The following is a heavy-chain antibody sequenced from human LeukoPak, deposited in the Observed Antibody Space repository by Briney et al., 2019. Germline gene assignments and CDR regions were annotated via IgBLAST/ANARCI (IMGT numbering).Heavy chain of an antibody. J-gene: IGHJ4*02. CDR3: ARGGYFEDY. CDR1: GFTFSSYA. Sequence: PGRSLRLSCAASGFTFSSYAMHWVRQAPGKGLEWVAVVWYDGTKTYSPDSVKGRITISRDNSKNTLYLQMNSLRAEDTAVYYCARGGYFEDYWGQGTLVTVSS. V-gene: IGHV3-33*01. CDR2: VWYDGTKT. D-gene: IGHD2/OR15-2a*01.